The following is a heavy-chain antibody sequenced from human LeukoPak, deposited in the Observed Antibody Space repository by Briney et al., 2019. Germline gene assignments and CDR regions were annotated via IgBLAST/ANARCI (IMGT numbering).Heavy chain of an antibody. CDR1: GFTFSSYW. CDR2: INSDGSST. V-gene: IGHV3-74*01. D-gene: IGHD3-22*01. CDR3: ARVPTYYYDSSGYYSTPDY. Sequence: GSLRLSCAASGFTFSSYWMHWIRQAPGKGLVWVSRINSDGSSTSYADSVKGRFTISRDNAKNTLYLQMNSLRAEDTAVYYCARVPTYYYDSSGYYSTPDYWGQGTLVTVSS. J-gene: IGHJ4*02.